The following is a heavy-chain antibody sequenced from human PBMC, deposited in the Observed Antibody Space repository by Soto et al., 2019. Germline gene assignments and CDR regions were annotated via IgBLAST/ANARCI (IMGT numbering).Heavy chain of an antibody. V-gene: IGHV3-23*01. D-gene: IGHD6-13*01. CDR1: GFTFSSYA. Sequence: GGSLRLSCAASGFTFSSYAMSWVRQAPGKGLEWVSAISGSGGSTHYVDSVKGRFTISRDNSKNTVYLQMNSLRAEDTAVYYCARDSSSWSFQHWGQGTLVTVSS. CDR3: ARDSSSWSFQH. J-gene: IGHJ1*01. CDR2: ISGSGGST.